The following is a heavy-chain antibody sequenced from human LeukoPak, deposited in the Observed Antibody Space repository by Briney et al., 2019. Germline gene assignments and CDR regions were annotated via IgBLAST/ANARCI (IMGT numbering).Heavy chain of an antibody. CDR3: ARETDSSGYRVDY. CDR1: GFTFDDYA. J-gene: IGHJ4*02. D-gene: IGHD3-22*01. Sequence: GGSLRLSCAASGFTFDDYAMHWVRQAPGKGLEWVSGISWNSGSIGYADSVKGRFTISRDNAKNSLYLQMNSLRAEDTAVYYCARETDSSGYRVDYWGQGTLVTVSS. V-gene: IGHV3-9*01. CDR2: ISWNSGSI.